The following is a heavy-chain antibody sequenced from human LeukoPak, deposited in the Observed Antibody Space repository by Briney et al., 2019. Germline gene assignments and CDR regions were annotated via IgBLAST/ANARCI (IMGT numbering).Heavy chain of an antibody. CDR3: AREDFNDYYFDY. J-gene: IGHJ4*02. D-gene: IGHD2-21*02. Sequence: GGSLRLSCAASGFTFRSYWMHWVRQAPGKGLVWVSRSNSDGSSTTYADSVKGRFTVSRDNAKNTLYLQMNSLRAEDTAVYYCAREDFNDYYFDYWGQGALVTVSS. CDR1: GFTFRSYW. CDR2: SNSDGSST. V-gene: IGHV3-74*01.